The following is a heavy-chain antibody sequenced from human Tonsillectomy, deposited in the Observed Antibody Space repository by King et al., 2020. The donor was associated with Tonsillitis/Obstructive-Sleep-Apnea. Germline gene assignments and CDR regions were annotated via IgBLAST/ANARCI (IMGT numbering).Heavy chain of an antibody. J-gene: IGHJ5*02. CDR3: AEARLTIFRDSHKNTLYPQMQRLSAQDTAVYYCAKGTIVVVTVRSWFDA. CDR2: ISGSGGST. Sequence: VQLVESGGGLVQPGGSLRLSCAASGFTFSSYAMSWVRQAPGKGLEWVSAISGSGGSTYYADSVKGRFTISRDTSKNTLYLQMNSLRAEDTAVHDFAEARLTIFRDSHKNTLYPQMQRLSAQDTAVYYCAKGTIVVVTVRSWFDAWGQGTLVTVSS. D-gene: IGHD2-21*02. V-gene: IGHV3-23*04. CDR1: GFTFSSYA.